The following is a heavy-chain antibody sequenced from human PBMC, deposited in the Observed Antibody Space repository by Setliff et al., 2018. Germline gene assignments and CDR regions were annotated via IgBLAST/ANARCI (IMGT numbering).Heavy chain of an antibody. J-gene: IGHJ4*02. CDR2: INSGGSST. CDR1: GFTFSSSS. Sequence: PGGSLRLSCAASGFTFSSSSMTWVRQAPGKGLEWVSAINSGGSSTYYAGSVKGRFTISRDNSKNTLYLQMNSLRAEDTAIYSCAKFSSVPGSRFFDYWGQGALVTVSS. V-gene: IGHV3-23*01. D-gene: IGHD2-2*01. CDR3: AKFSSVPGSRFFDY.